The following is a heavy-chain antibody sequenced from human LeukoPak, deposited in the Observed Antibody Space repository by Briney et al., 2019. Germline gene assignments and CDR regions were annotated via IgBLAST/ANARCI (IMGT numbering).Heavy chain of an antibody. CDR3: ARGSRYSGSYFFDY. J-gene: IGHJ4*02. Sequence: ASVKVSCKASGYTLTSYDINWVRQATGQGLEWMGWMNPNSGNTGYAQKFQGRVTITRNTSISTAYMELSSLRSEDTAVYYCARGSRYSGSYFFDYWGQGTLVTVSS. CDR2: MNPNSGNT. CDR1: GYTLTSYD. V-gene: IGHV1-8*03. D-gene: IGHD1-26*01.